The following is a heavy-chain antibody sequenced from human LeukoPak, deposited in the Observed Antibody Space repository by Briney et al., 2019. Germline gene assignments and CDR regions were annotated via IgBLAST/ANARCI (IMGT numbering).Heavy chain of an antibody. CDR3: ASSKGPFDY. D-gene: IGHD2/OR15-2a*01. CDR1: EFTLGSYW. V-gene: IGHV3-7*01. J-gene: IGHJ4*02. CDR2: IRQDGNIK. Sequence: GETLRRSCTASEFTLGSYWVSWVRQTPAKGLEWMANIRQDGNIKYYVDSVRGRFSISRDNAKNSLYLQMNNLRVDDTAVYYCASSKGPFDYWGQGTLVTVSS.